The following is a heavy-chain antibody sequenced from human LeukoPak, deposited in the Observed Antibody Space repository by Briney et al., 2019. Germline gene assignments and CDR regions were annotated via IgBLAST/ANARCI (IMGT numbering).Heavy chain of an antibody. V-gene: IGHV1-24*01. D-gene: IGHD1-26*01. Sequence: ASVKVSCKVSGYTLTELSMHWVRQAPGKGLEWMGGFDPEDGETIYAQKFQGRVTMTEDTSTDTAYMELSSLRSEDTAVYYCATGLSGSYSGGYYFDYWGQGTLVTVSS. CDR2: FDPEDGET. CDR3: ATGLSGSYSGGYYFDY. CDR1: GYTLTELS. J-gene: IGHJ4*02.